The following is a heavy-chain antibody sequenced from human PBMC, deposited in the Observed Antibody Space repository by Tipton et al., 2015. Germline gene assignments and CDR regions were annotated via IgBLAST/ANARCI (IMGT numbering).Heavy chain of an antibody. CDR3: AREMVRSRTLDY. D-gene: IGHD2-8*01. J-gene: IGHJ4*02. Sequence: SLRLSCAASGFSFRHYRMHWVRQAPGKGLVWVSRIDSDESSTTYADSVRGRFTISRDNAKNTLALHMNRLTAEDTAVYYCAREMVRSRTLDYWGQGTLVTVSS. V-gene: IGHV3-74*03. CDR2: IDSDESST. CDR1: GFSFRHYR.